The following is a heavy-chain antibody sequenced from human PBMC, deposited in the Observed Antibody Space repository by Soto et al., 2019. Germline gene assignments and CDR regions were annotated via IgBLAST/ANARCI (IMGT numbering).Heavy chain of an antibody. CDR1: GGTFSSYA. CDR3: ARTATVVIRYYYYGMDV. Sequence: ASVKVSCKASGGTFSSYAISWVRQAPGQGLEWMGGIIPILGIANYAQKFQGRVTITADKSTSTAYMELSSLRSEDTAVYYCARTATVVIRYYYYGMDVWGQGTTVTVSS. V-gene: IGHV1-69*10. D-gene: IGHD4-17*01. J-gene: IGHJ6*02. CDR2: IIPILGIA.